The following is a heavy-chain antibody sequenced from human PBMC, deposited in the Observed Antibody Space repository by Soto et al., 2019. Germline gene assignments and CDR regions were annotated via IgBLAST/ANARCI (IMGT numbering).Heavy chain of an antibody. D-gene: IGHD3-10*01. CDR1: GFTFSSYG. Sequence: PGGSLRLSCAASGFTFSSYGMHWVRQAPGKGLEWVAVIWYDGSNKYYADSVKGRFTISRDNSKNTLYLQMNSLRAEDTAVYYCARDETYYYGSGTHWDVWGQGTTVTVSS. J-gene: IGHJ6*02. CDR3: ARDETYYYGSGTHWDV. V-gene: IGHV3-33*01. CDR2: IWYDGSNK.